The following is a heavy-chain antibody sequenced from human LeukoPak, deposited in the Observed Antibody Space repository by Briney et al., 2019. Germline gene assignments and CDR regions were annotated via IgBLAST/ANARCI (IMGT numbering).Heavy chain of an antibody. CDR1: GDSVSSNSAA. CDR2: TYYRSKWYN. CDR3: ARDKIEAAVSGSLFDH. J-gene: IGHJ5*02. V-gene: IGHV6-1*01. D-gene: IGHD6-13*01. Sequence: SQTLSLTCAISGDSVSSNSAAWNWIRQSPSRGLEWLGRTYYRSKWYNDYAVSVKSRITINPDTSKNQFSLQLNSVTPEDTAVYYCARDKIEAAVSGSLFDHWGQGTLVIVSS.